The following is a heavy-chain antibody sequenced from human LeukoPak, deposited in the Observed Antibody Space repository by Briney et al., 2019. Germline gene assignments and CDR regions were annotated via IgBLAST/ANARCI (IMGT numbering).Heavy chain of an antibody. Sequence: GGSPRLSCAASGFTFSSYGMHWVRQAPGKGLEWVSFIRYDGSNKYYTDSVKGRLTISRDNSKNTLYLQMNSLRPEDTAVYYCAKDSLRKSIVGTTTRGFNDYWGQGTLVTVSS. D-gene: IGHD1-26*01. J-gene: IGHJ4*02. V-gene: IGHV3-30*02. CDR3: AKDSLRKSIVGTTTRGFNDY. CDR2: IRYDGSNK. CDR1: GFTFSSYG.